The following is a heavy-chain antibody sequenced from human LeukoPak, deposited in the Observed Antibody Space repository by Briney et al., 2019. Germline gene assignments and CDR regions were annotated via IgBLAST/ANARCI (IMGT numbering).Heavy chain of an antibody. CDR3: AKDSRGYYYDSSGGRYFDY. D-gene: IGHD3-22*01. Sequence: PGGSLRLSCAASGFTFSSYAMSWVRQAPGKGLEWVSAISGSGGSTYYADSVKGRFTISRDNSKNKLYLQMNSLRAEDTAVYYCAKDSRGYYYDSSGGRYFDYWGQGTLVTVSS. CDR1: GFTFSSYA. V-gene: IGHV3-23*01. CDR2: ISGSGGST. J-gene: IGHJ4*02.